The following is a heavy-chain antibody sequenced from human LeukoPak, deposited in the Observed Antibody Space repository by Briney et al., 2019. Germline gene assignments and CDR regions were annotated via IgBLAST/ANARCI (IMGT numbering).Heavy chain of an antibody. CDR3: ARGGSHHRDAFDI. CDR2: IYYSGST. D-gene: IGHD1-14*01. J-gene: IGHJ3*02. CDR1: GGSISSYY. Sequence: PSETLSLTCTVSGGSISSYYWSWIRQPPGKGLEWIGYIYYSGSTNYNPSLKSRVTISVDTSKNQFSLKLSSVTAADTAVYYCARGGSHHRDAFDIWGQGTMVTVSS. V-gene: IGHV4-59*01.